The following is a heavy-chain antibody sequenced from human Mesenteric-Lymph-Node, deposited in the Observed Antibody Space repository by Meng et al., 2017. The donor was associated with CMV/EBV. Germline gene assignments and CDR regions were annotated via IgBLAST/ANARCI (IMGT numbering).Heavy chain of an antibody. CDR2: IGTAGDT. D-gene: IGHD3-3*01. CDR3: ARGEANFGVVTPDAFDI. V-gene: IGHV3-13*01. CDR1: GFTFSSYD. Sequence: GESLKISCAASGFTFSSYDMHWVRQATGKGLEWVSAIGTAGDTYYPGSVKGRFTISRENAKNSLYLQMNSLRAGDTAVYYCARGEANFGVVTPDAFDIWGQGTMVTVSS. J-gene: IGHJ3*02.